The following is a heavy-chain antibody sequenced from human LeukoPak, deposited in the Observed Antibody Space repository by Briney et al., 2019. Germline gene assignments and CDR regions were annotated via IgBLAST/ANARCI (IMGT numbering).Heavy chain of an antibody. J-gene: IGHJ5*02. Sequence: PGGSLRLSCAASGFTFSSYWMSWVRQAPGKGLEWVSVIYSGGSTYYADSVKGRFTISRDNSKNTLYLQMNSLRAEDTAVYYCAREVYGDYGANWFDPWGQGTLVTVSS. V-gene: IGHV3-66*01. D-gene: IGHD4-17*01. CDR2: IYSGGST. CDR3: AREVYGDYGANWFDP. CDR1: GFTFSSYW.